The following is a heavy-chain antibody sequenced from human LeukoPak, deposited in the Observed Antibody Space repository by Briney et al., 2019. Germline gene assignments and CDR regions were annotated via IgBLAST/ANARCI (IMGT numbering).Heavy chain of an antibody. D-gene: IGHD6-13*01. V-gene: IGHV4-59*01. CDR3: ALSIAAAGTDFDY. J-gene: IGHJ4*02. Sequence: PSETLSLTCTVSGGSISSYYWSWIRQPPGKGLEWIGYIYYSGSTNYNPSLKSRVTISVDTSKNQFSLKLSSVTAADTAVYCCALSIAAAGTDFDYWGQGTLVTVSS. CDR1: GGSISSYY. CDR2: IYYSGST.